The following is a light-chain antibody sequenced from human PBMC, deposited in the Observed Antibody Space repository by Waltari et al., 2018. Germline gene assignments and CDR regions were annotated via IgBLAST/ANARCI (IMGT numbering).Light chain of an antibody. CDR1: QSVSSN. Sequence: MTQSPATLSVSPGERATLSCRASQSVSSNLAWYQQKPGQAPRLLIYGPSTRATGIPARFSGSGSGTEFTLTISSLQSEDFAVYYCQQYNNWPRTFGQGTKVEIK. J-gene: IGKJ1*01. CDR3: QQYNNWPRT. CDR2: GPS. V-gene: IGKV3-15*01.